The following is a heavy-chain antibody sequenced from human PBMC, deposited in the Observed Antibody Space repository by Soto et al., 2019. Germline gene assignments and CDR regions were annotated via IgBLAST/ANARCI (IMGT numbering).Heavy chain of an antibody. J-gene: IGHJ4*02. V-gene: IGHV4-34*01. CDR1: GGSFSGYY. Sequence: ASETLSLTCAVYGGSFSGYYWSWIRQPPGKGLEWIGEINHSGSTNYNPSLKSRVTISVDTSKNQFSLKLSSVTAADTAVYYCARWYDILTGYYRSFDYWGQGTLVTVSS. CDR2: INHSGST. D-gene: IGHD3-9*01. CDR3: ARWYDILTGYYRSFDY.